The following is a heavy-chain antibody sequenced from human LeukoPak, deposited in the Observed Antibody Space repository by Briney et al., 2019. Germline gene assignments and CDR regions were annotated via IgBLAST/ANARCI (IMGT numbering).Heavy chain of an antibody. D-gene: IGHD1-1*01. V-gene: IGHV3-23*01. CDR3: AKWANGSFDY. Sequence: GGSLRLSCAASGFAFSSYAMRWVRQAPGKGLECVSAISSSGGSTYYAGSVKGRFTISRDNSKKTLYLQMNSLRADDTAVYDCAKWANGSFDYWGQGTLVTVSS. CDR1: GFAFSSYA. J-gene: IGHJ4*02. CDR2: ISSSGGST.